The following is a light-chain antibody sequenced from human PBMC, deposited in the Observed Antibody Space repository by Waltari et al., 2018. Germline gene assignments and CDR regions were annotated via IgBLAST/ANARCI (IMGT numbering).Light chain of an antibody. J-gene: IGKJ1*01. CDR1: QTVSTY. CDR2: QAS. CDR3: HQRSLWPWT. Sequence: IVLTQSPATLSLSPGERATLSCRASQTVSTYLAWFQQKPGQAPRLLIYQASNRAPGIPGRFSGSGSGTDFSLTISSLEPEDFAVYYCHQRSLWPWTFGQGTKVAIK. V-gene: IGKV3-11*01.